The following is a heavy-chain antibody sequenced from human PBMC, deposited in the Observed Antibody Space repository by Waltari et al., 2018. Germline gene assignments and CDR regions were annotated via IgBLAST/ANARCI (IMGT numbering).Heavy chain of an antibody. D-gene: IGHD1-26*01. V-gene: IGHV1-8*02. Sequence: QVQLVQSGAEVKKPGASVRVSCKASGYTFTTYDINWVRQATGQGLEWMGWRNPNSGNTGYAQKFQGRISMTRDNSISTAYLELSSLGSEDTAIYYCAREVNGSPRVDEFDMWGQGTAVTVTS. CDR2: RNPNSGNT. J-gene: IGHJ3*02. CDR3: AREVNGSPRVDEFDM. CDR1: GYTFTTYD.